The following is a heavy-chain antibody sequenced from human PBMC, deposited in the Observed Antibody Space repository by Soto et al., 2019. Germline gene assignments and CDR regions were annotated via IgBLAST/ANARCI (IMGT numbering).Heavy chain of an antibody. Sequence: PSETLSLTCAVSGGSFTSNNWWTWVRQPPGQGLEWIGEIYRTGSANYNPSLKSRVTISLDKSENQFSLKVTSLTAADTAVYYCASRDPGTSVDYWGQGTLVTVSS. D-gene: IGHD1-7*01. CDR1: GGSFTSNNW. CDR2: IYRTGSA. J-gene: IGHJ4*02. CDR3: ASRDPGTSVDY. V-gene: IGHV4-4*02.